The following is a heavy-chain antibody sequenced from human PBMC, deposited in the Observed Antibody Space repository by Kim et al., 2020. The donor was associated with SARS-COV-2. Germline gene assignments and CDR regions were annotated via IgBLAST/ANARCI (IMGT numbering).Heavy chain of an antibody. J-gene: IGHJ6*04. V-gene: IGHV7-4-1*02. D-gene: IGHD3-9*01. CDR2: INTNTGNP. CDR3: ASVPLMIYDILTGYYKIPYYYSGMDV. CDR1: GYTFTSYA. Sequence: ASVKVSCKASGYTFTSYAMNWVRQAPGQGLEWMGWINTNTGNPTYAQGFTGRFVFSLDTSVSTAYLQISSLKAEDTAVYYCASVPLMIYDILTGYYKIPYYYSGMDVWGEGATVTVSS.